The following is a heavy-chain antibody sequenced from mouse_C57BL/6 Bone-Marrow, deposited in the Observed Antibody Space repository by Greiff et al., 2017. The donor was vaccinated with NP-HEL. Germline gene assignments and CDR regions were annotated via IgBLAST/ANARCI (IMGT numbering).Heavy chain of an antibody. CDR3: ARWGYPRFAY. CDR1: GYTFTSYW. D-gene: IGHD2-2*01. V-gene: IGHV1-64*01. Sequence: QVQLQQPGAEPVKPGASVKLSCKASGYTFTSYWMHWVKQRPGQGLEWIGMIHPNSGSTNYNEKFKSKATLTVDKSSSTAYMQLSSLTSEDSAVYYCARWGYPRFAYWGQGTLVTVSA. CDR2: IHPNSGST. J-gene: IGHJ3*01.